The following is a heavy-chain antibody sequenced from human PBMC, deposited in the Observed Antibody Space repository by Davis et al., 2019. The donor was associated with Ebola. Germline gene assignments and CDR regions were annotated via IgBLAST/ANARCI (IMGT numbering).Heavy chain of an antibody. V-gene: IGHV3-21*01. D-gene: IGHD4-17*01. Sequence: GGSLRLSCAASGFIFSSYVMSWVRQAPGKGLEWVSSISSSSSYIYYADSVKGRFTISRDNAKNSLYLQMNSLRAEDTAVYYCARVNYGDYGRRGYYFDYWGQGTLVTVSS. CDR3: ARVNYGDYGRRGYYFDY. CDR1: GFIFSSYV. J-gene: IGHJ4*02. CDR2: ISSSSSYI.